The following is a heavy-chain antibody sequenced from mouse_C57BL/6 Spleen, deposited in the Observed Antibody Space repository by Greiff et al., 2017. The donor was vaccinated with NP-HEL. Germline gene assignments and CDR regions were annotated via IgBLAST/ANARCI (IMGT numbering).Heavy chain of an antibody. J-gene: IGHJ1*03. V-gene: IGHV1-15*01. D-gene: IGHD2-1*01. CDR2: IDPETGGT. CDR3: TRRSTMANYRYFDV. CDR1: GYTFTDYE. Sequence: QVQLQQSGAELVRPGASVTLSCKASGYTFTDYEMHWVKQTPVHGLEWIGAIDPETGGTAYNQKFKGKAILTADKSSSTAYMELRSLTSEDSAVYYCTRRSTMANYRYFDVWGTGTTVTVSS.